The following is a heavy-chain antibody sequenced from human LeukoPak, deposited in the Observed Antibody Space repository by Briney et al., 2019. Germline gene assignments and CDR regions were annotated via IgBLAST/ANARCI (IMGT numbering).Heavy chain of an antibody. CDR2: IIPIFGTA. CDR3: ASSGGGDCYSFGYFDY. Sequence: SVKVSCKASGGTFSRYAISWVRQAPGQGLEWMGRIIPIFGTANYAQKFQGRVTITTDESTSTAYMELSSLRSEDTAVYYCASSGGGDCYSFGYFDYWGQGTLVTVSS. J-gene: IGHJ4*02. CDR1: GGTFSRYA. V-gene: IGHV1-69*05. D-gene: IGHD2-21*02.